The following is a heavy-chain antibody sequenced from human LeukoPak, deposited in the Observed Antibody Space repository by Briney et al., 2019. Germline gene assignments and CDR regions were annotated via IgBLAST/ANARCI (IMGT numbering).Heavy chain of an antibody. CDR3: AKTGFQWGEYFYYMDV. V-gene: IGHV3-30*02. CDR1: GFRFSDYG. J-gene: IGHJ6*03. Sequence: GGSLRLSCAASGFRFSDYGMHWARQAPGKGLEWVAFIRHDGSDIYYADSVKGRFTISRDNSKDTLYFQMNSLIYDDTAVYYCAKTGFQWGEYFYYMDVWGKGTTVTVSS. D-gene: IGHD1-14*01. CDR2: IRHDGSDI.